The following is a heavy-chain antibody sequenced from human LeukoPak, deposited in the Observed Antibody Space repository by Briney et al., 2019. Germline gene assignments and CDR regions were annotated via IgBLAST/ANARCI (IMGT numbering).Heavy chain of an antibody. J-gene: IGHJ4*02. V-gene: IGHV4-59*11. D-gene: IGHD6-6*01. CDR1: IGPISSHY. CDR2: IFYTGST. Sequence: SETLSLTCTVSIGPISSHYWSWIRQPPGKGPEWIGYIFYTGSTSYNPSLRSRITMSVDTSKNQFSLRLNSLTAADTALYFCARAHPAYSSSSGFDYWGQGTLVTVSS. CDR3: ARAHPAYSSSSGFDY.